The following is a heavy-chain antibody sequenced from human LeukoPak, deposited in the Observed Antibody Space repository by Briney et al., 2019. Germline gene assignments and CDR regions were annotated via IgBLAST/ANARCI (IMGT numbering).Heavy chain of an antibody. CDR1: GGSISSYY. CDR2: IYYSGST. J-gene: IGHJ4*02. CDR3: VRRGSSWDYFDS. D-gene: IGHD6-13*01. Sequence: SETLSLTCTVSGGSISSYYWSWIRQPPGKGLEWIGHIYYSGSTYYSPSLKSRVTISVDTSKNQFSLTLNSVTAADTAIYYCVRRGSSWDYFDSWGQRTLVTVSS. V-gene: IGHV4-59*08.